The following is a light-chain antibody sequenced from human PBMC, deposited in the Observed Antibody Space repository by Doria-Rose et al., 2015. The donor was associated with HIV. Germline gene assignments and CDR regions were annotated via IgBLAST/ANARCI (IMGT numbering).Light chain of an antibody. CDR2: WAS. CDR1: QSLLYTSKNY. V-gene: IGKV4-1*01. J-gene: IGKJ3*01. Sequence: DIRVTQSPESLGMPLGERATLNCKSNQSLLYTSKNYLAWYQQKPGQPPKLLIYWASTRQSGVSARFSGSGSGTDFTLTISSLEAEDVAVYYCQQYYDTPSFGPGTTVDIK. CDR3: QQYYDTPS.